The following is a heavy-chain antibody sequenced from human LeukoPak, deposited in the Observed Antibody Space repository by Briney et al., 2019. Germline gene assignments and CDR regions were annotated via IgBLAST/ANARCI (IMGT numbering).Heavy chain of an antibody. J-gene: IGHJ4*02. D-gene: IGHD2-2*01. CDR3: AKDQAKSGIVVVPAANSADEYYFDY. V-gene: IGHV3-23*01. Sequence: GGSLRLSCAASGFTFSSYAMSWVRQAPGKGLEWVSAISGSGGSTYYADSVKGRFTISRDNSKNTLYLQMNSLRAEDTAVYYCAKDQAKSGIVVVPAANSADEYYFDYWGQGTLVTVSS. CDR2: ISGSGGST. CDR1: GFTFSSYA.